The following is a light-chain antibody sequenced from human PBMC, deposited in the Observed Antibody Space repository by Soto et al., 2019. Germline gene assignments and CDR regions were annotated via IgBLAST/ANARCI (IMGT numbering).Light chain of an antibody. CDR2: DVS. V-gene: IGLV2-14*03. CDR3: CSYTSSNTQV. Sequence: QSALTQPASVSGSPGQSITISCTGTSSDVGDYNSVSWYQQHPGKAPKLMIYDVSYRPSGVSNRFSGSKSGNTASLTISGLQAEDEADYYCCSYTSSNTQVFGGGTKVTVL. CDR1: SSDVGDYNS. J-gene: IGLJ3*02.